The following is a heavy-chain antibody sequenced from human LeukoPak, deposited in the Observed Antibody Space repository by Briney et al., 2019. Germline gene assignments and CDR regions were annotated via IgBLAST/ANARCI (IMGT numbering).Heavy chain of an antibody. V-gene: IGHV3-21*04. D-gene: IGHD5-18*01. CDR2: ISSSSSYI. J-gene: IGHJ6*03. CDR1: GFTFSSYS. CDR3: AKGLKTAVGPYMGYHYYMDV. Sequence: GSLRLSCAASGFTFSSYSMNWVRQAPGKGLEWVSSISSSSSYIYYADSVKGRFTISRDNSKNTLSLQMISLRAEDTALYYCAKGLKTAVGPYMGYHYYMDVWGKGTTVTVSS.